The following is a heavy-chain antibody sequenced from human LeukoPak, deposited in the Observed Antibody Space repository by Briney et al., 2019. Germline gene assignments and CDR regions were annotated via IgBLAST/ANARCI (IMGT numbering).Heavy chain of an antibody. CDR3: ARSPGYYDSSGYPYWYFDL. D-gene: IGHD3-22*01. CDR1: GGTFSSYA. Sequence: SVRVSCKASGGTFSSYAISWVRQAPGQGLEWMGGIIPIFGTANYAQKFQGRVTITADESTSTAYMELSSLRSEDTAVYYCARSPGYYDSSGYPYWYFDLWGRGTLVTVSS. J-gene: IGHJ2*01. V-gene: IGHV1-69*13. CDR2: IIPIFGTA.